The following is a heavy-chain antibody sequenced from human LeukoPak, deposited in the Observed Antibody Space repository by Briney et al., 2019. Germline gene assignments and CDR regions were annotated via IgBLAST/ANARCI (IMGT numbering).Heavy chain of an antibody. CDR1: GFTFSSYA. D-gene: IGHD4-17*01. V-gene: IGHV3-23*01. Sequence: QTGGSLRLSCAASGFTFSSYAMSWVRQAPGKGLEWVSAISGSGGSTYYADSVKGRFTISRDNSKNTLYLQMNSLRAEDTAVYYCAKTVRTTVTCRDAFDIWGQGTMVTVSS. J-gene: IGHJ3*02. CDR2: ISGSGGST. CDR3: AKTVRTTVTCRDAFDI.